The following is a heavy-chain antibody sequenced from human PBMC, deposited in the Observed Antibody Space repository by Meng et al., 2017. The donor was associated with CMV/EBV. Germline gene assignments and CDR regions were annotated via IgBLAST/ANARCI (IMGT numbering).Heavy chain of an antibody. Sequence: SETLSLTYTVSGGSISSYYWSWIRQPPGKGLEWIGYIYYSGSTNYNPSLKSRVTISVDTSKNQFSLKLSSVTAADTAVYYCARDSSSLYYYYYGMDVWGQGTTVTISS. D-gene: IGHD6-6*01. CDR3: ARDSSSLYYYYYGMDV. CDR2: IYYSGST. V-gene: IGHV4-59*01. CDR1: GGSISSYY. J-gene: IGHJ6*02.